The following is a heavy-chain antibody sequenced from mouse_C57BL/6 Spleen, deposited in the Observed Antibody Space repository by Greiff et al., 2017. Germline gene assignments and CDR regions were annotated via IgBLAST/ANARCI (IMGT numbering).Heavy chain of an antibody. J-gene: IGHJ1*03. CDR3: ARRGRDWYFDV. Sequence: QVQLQQSGAELVRPGTSVKMSCKASGYTFTNYWLGWAKQRPGHGLEWIGDIYPGGGYTNYNEKFKGKATLTADKSSSTAYMQFSSLTSEDSAIYYGARRGRDWYFDVWGTGTTVTVSS. CDR1: GYTFTNYW. V-gene: IGHV1-63*01. CDR2: IYPGGGYT.